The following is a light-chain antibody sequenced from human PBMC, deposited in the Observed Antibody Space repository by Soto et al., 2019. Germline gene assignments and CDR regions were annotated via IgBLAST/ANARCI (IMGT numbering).Light chain of an antibody. Sequence: EIVMTQSPATLSVSPGERATLSCRASQSVGSNLAGYQQRPGQAPRPLIYGASTRAIGIPPRFSGSGSGTDFTLTISSLQSEDFAVYYCQQYNNWPYTFGRGTKLEIK. CDR1: QSVGSN. J-gene: IGKJ2*01. CDR2: GAS. CDR3: QQYNNWPYT. V-gene: IGKV3-15*01.